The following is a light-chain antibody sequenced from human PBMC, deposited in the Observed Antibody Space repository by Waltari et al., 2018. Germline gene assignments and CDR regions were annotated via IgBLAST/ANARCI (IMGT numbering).Light chain of an antibody. CDR3: QQYHTFYS. CDR1: QRISHW. CDR2: KTS. V-gene: IGKV1-5*03. J-gene: IGKJ2*03. Sequence: DIQMTQSPSTLSASVGDTVTITCRASQRISHWLAWYQPKPGKAPKLLIYKTSILERGVPSRFSGVGSETEFALTISSLQPDDFATYHCQQYHTFYSFGQGTKLEIK.